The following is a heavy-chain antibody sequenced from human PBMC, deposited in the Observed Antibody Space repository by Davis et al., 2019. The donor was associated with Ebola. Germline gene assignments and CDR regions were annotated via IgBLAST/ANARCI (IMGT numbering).Heavy chain of an antibody. CDR3: ARDRGTVNSYYFDY. J-gene: IGHJ4*02. CDR2: TSFDGTHR. CDR1: GFTFSGFS. Sequence: GESLKISCAASGFTFSGFSMHWVRQAPGKGLEWVAITSFDGTHRYYADSVKGRFTISRDNAKNSLYLQMNSLRAEDTAVYYCARDRGTVNSYYFDYWGQGTLVTVSS. V-gene: IGHV3-30-3*01. D-gene: IGHD3-10*01.